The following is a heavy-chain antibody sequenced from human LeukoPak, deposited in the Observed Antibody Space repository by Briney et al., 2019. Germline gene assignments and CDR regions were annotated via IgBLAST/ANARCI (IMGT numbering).Heavy chain of an antibody. CDR3: ARLGVGVTFDY. D-gene: IGHD2-15*01. CDR1: GYSFTSYW. Sequence: GESLKIPCKGSGYSFTSYWIGRVRQMPGKGLEWIGNIYPGYFDTRYSPSFQGQVTISADKSISTAYLQWSSLKASDTAMYYCARLGVGVTFDYWGQGTLVTVSS. J-gene: IGHJ4*02. CDR2: IYPGYFDT. V-gene: IGHV5-51*01.